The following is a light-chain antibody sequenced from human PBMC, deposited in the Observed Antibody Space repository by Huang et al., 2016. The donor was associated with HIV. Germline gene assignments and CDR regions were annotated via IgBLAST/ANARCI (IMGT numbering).Light chain of an antibody. J-gene: IGKJ3*01. CDR2: AAS. Sequence: IQLTQSPSSLSASVGDRVTITCRASQGISNYLAWYQQKPGKAPKLLIYAASTLQSGVPSRFGGSGAGTDFTLTIISLQPEDFATYYCQHLNSHPTFGPGTKVDIK. V-gene: IGKV1-9*01. CDR1: QGISNY. CDR3: QHLNSHPT.